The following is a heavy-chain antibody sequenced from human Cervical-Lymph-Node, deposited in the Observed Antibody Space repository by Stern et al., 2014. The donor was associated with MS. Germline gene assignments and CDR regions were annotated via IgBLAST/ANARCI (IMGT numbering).Heavy chain of an antibody. CDR1: GFSLDITGMG. J-gene: IGHJ6*02. CDR2: LDWDDDK. CDR3: ARTLAAPGTAYFYAMDV. D-gene: IGHD6-13*01. V-gene: IGHV2-70*01. Sequence: TLKESGPALAKPTQTLTLTCAFSGFSLDITGMGVSWIRQPPGKALEWLALLDWDDDKYYSTSLKTRLTVSKDTSKNQVVLTMTNVDPVDTATYYCARTLAAPGTAYFYAMDVWGQGTTVTVSS.